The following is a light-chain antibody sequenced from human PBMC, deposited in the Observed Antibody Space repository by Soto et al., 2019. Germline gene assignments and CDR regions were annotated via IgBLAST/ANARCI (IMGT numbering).Light chain of an antibody. CDR2: GAS. CDR1: QSVGSN. CDR3: QQYNNWLRT. Sequence: EIVITQAPATLSVSPGERATLSCRASQSVGSNLAWYQQKPGQAPRLLIYGASTRATGIPARFSGSGSGTEFTLTISSLQSEDFAVYYCQQYNNWLRTFGQGTKV. V-gene: IGKV3-15*01. J-gene: IGKJ1*01.